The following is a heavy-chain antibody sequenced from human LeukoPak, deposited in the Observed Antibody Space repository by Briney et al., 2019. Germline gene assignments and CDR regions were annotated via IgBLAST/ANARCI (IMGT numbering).Heavy chain of an antibody. D-gene: IGHD6-13*01. V-gene: IGHV3-48*01. CDR3: AREGVASSGMDRRVAV. CDR1: GFTFSSYN. CDR2: ISSDGRTI. Sequence: PGGSLRLSCAASGFTFSSYNMNWVRQAPGKGLEWVSYISSDGRTIFNADSVKGRFTISRDNSKNTLYLQMNSLRGEDTAVYYCAREGVASSGMDRRVAVWGQGTTVSVSS. J-gene: IGHJ6*01.